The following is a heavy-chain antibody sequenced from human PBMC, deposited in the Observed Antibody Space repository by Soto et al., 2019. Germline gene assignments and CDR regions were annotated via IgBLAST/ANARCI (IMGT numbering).Heavy chain of an antibody. J-gene: IGHJ4*02. CDR1: GFSLSTSGMC. CDR3: ARNTVTTRDFDY. CDR2: IDWDDDK. V-gene: IGHV2-70*11. Sequence: SGPTLVNPTQTLTLTCTFSGFSLSTSGMCVSWIRQPPGKALEWLARIDWDDDKYYSTSLKTRLTISKYTSKNQVVLTMTNMDPVDTATYYCARNTVTTRDFDYWGQGTLVTVSS. D-gene: IGHD4-17*01.